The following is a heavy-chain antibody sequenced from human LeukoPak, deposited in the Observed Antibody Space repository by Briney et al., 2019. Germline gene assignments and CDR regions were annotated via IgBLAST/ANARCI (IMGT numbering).Heavy chain of an antibody. Sequence: PGGSLRLSCTASGFPFSSYGMQWVRQAPGKGLEWVACIRYDENTKYYADSVKGRFTVSRDNSENTLFLQMNSLRAEDTAVYYCARDRRVGATTDGLDFWGQGTMVTVSS. V-gene: IGHV3-30*02. J-gene: IGHJ3*01. CDR2: IRYDENTK. CDR1: GFPFSSYG. CDR3: ARDRRVGATTDGLDF. D-gene: IGHD1-26*01.